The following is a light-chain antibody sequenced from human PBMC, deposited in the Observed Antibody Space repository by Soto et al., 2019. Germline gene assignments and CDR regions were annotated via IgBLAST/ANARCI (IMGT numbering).Light chain of an antibody. CDR2: DVS. Sequence: QSALTQPASVSGSXGXXXXISCTGTSSDVGDYNSLSWYQQYPGKAPKLMIYDVSNRPLRVSNRFSASKSGNTASLTISGLQAEDEADYYCSSYTTNTTLGVFGTGTKVTVL. CDR3: SSYTTNTTLGV. CDR1: SSDVGDYNS. J-gene: IGLJ1*01. V-gene: IGLV2-14*01.